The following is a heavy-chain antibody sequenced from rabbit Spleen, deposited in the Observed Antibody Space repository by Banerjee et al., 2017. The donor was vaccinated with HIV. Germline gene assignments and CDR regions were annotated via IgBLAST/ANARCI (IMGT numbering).Heavy chain of an antibody. D-gene: IGHD6-1*01. Sequence: QEQLVESRGGLVTPGGSLKLSCKASGFTISSNYYMCWVRQAPGKGLEWIACIDAGSSGSTYYASWVNGRFTISKTSSTTVTLQMTSLTAADTATYFCARLMTYGYAGFGYATLDGVDLWGPGTLVT. CDR1: GFTISSNYY. CDR2: IDAGSSGST. CDR3: ARLMTYGYAGFGYATLDGVDL. V-gene: IGHV1S45*01. J-gene: IGHJ6*01.